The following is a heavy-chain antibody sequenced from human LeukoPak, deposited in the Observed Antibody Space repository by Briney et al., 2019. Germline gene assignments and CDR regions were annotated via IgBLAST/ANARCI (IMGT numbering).Heavy chain of an antibody. Sequence: SETLSLTCTVSGGSISSSSYYWGWIRQPPGKGLEWIGSIYYSGSTYYNPPLKSRVTISVDTSKNQFSLKLSSVTAADTAVYYCARRSGSYYGRAFDIWGQGTMVTVSS. D-gene: IGHD1-26*01. CDR3: ARRSGSYYGRAFDI. CDR2: IYYSGST. V-gene: IGHV4-39*01. CDR1: GGSISSSSYY. J-gene: IGHJ3*02.